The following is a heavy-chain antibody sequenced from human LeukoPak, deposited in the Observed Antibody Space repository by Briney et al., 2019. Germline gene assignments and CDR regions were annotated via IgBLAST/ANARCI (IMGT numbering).Heavy chain of an antibody. J-gene: IGHJ4*02. CDR3: ARGDYVWGSYRYWD. Sequence: ASVKVSCKASGYTFTGYYMHWVRQAPGQGLEWMGWISAYNGNTNYAQKLQGRVTMTTDTSTSTAYMELRSLRSDDTAVYYCARGDYVWGSYRYWDWGQGTLVTVSS. CDR1: GYTFTGYY. V-gene: IGHV1-18*04. CDR2: ISAYNGNT. D-gene: IGHD3-16*02.